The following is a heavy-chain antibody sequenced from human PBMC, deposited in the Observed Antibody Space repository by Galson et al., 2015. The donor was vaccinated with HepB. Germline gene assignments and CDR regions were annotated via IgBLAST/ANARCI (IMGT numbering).Heavy chain of an antibody. D-gene: IGHD5-24*01. CDR3: ARGRLEMAGYYFDY. Sequence: SLRLSCAASGLTVSSNYMSWVRQAPGKGLEWVSVIYSGGSTYYADSVRGRFTISRDNSKNTLYLQMNSLRAEDTAVYYCARGRLEMAGYYFDYWDQGTLVTVSS. V-gene: IGHV3-53*01. J-gene: IGHJ4*02. CDR2: IYSGGST. CDR1: GLTVSSNY.